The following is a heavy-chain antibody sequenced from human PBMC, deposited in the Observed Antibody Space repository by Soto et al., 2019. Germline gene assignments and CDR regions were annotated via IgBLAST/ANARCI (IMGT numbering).Heavy chain of an antibody. Sequence: SETLSLTCTVSVGSIISYYWRWIRQPPGKGLEWIGYIYYSGSTNYNPSLKSRVTTSVDTSKNQFSLKLSSVTAADTAVYYCARAAAGIRSFNFDYWGQGTLVTVSS. D-gene: IGHD6-13*01. CDR2: IYYSGST. J-gene: IGHJ4*02. CDR1: VGSIISYY. CDR3: ARAAAGIRSFNFDY. V-gene: IGHV4-59*01.